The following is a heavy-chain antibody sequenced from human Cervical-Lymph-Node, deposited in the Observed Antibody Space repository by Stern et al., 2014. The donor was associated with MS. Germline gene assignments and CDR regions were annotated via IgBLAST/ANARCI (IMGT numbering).Heavy chain of an antibody. V-gene: IGHV3-9*01. D-gene: IGHD2-2*01. CDR3: AKDRVVAEGYYFGMDV. J-gene: IGHJ6*02. Sequence: EVQLVESGGGLVQPGRSLRLSCAASGFTFDDYAMHWVRQAPGKGLEWVSGIGWNGGSKDYADSVKGRFTISRDNAKNSLYLQMNSLRTEDTALCYCAKDRVVAEGYYFGMDVWGQGTTVTVSS. CDR1: GFTFDDYA. CDR2: IGWNGGSK.